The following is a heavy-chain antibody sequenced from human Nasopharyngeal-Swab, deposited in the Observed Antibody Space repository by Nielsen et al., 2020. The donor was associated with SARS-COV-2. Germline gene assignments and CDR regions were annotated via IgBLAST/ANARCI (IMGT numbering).Heavy chain of an antibody. V-gene: IGHV3-30*03. J-gene: IGHJ5*02. CDR2: ISYDGSNK. D-gene: IGHD2-15*01. Sequence: GESLKISCAASGFTFSSYGMHWVRQAPGKGLEWVAVISYDGSNKYYADSVKDRFTISRDNSKNTLYLQMNSLRAEDTAVYYCASCSGGSCYSGWFDPWGQGTLVTVSS. CDR3: ASCSGGSCYSGWFDP. CDR1: GFTFSSYG.